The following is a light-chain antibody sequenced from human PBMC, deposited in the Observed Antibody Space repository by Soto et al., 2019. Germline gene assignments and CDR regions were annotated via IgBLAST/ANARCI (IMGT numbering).Light chain of an antibody. V-gene: IGLV2-23*02. CDR3: CSYVGSSTFHV. CDR1: SIDVGSYNL. J-gene: IGLJ1*01. CDR2: EVS. Sequence: QSALTQPASVSGSPGQSITISCTGTSIDVGSYNLVSWYQQHPGKAPKLMIYEVSKRPSGVSNRFSGSKSGNTASLTISGLQAEDEADYYCCSYVGSSTFHVFGTGTKVTVL.